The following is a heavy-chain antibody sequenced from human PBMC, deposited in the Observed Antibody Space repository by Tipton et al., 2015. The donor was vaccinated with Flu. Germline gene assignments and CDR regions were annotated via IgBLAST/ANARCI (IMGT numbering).Heavy chain of an antibody. CDR1: GYSISSGYY. CDR2: IYHSGST. Sequence: TLSLTCTASGYSISSGYYWGWIRQPPGKGLEWIGSIYHSGSTYYNPSLKSRVTISLDTSKNQFSLKLRSVTAADTAVYYCARGVAVAMYFQHRGQGTLVTVSS. J-gene: IGHJ1*01. CDR3: ARGVAVAMYFQH. D-gene: IGHD6-19*01. V-gene: IGHV4-38-2*02.